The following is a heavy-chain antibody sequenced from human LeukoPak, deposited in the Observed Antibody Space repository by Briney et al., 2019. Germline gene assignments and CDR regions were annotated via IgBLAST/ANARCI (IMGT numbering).Heavy chain of an antibody. Sequence: ASVKVSRKSSGYTFTSYDINCVRQATGQGREWMGWMNPNSGNTGYAQKFQGRVTMSRDTSLRTAYMELSSLRSEDTAVYYCARLPKYSRPLDYWGQGTLVTVSS. V-gene: IGHV1-8*01. J-gene: IGHJ4*02. CDR2: MNPNSGNT. CDR1: GYTFTSYD. D-gene: IGHD6-6*01. CDR3: ARLPKYSRPLDY.